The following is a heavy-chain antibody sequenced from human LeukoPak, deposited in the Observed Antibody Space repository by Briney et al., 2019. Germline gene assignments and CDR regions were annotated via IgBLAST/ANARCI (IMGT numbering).Heavy chain of an antibody. Sequence: GASVKVSCKASGGTFSSYAISWVRQAPGQGLEWTGRIIPIFGIANYAQKFQGRVTITADKSTSTAYMELSSLRSEDTAVYYCARDHHYYDSHWYFDLWGRGTLVTVSS. CDR1: GGTFSSYA. J-gene: IGHJ2*01. CDR3: ARDHHYYDSHWYFDL. CDR2: IIPIFGIA. D-gene: IGHD3-22*01. V-gene: IGHV1-69*04.